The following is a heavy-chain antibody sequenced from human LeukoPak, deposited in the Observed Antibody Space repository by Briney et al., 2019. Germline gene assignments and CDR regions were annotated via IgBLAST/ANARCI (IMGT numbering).Heavy chain of an antibody. CDR1: GYTFTSYG. J-gene: IGHJ6*03. V-gene: IGHV1-69*04. CDR3: ASASSGGSVYYMDV. CDR2: IIPILGIA. Sequence: GASVKVSCKASGYTFTSYGISWVRQAPGQGLEWMGRIIPILGIANYAQKFQGRVTITADKSTSTAYMELSSLRSEDTAVYYCASASSGGSVYYMDVWGKGTTVTVSS. D-gene: IGHD2-15*01.